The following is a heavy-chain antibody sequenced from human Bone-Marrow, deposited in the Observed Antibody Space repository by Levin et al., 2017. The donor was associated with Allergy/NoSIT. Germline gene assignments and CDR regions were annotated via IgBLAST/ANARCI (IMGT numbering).Heavy chain of an antibody. V-gene: IGHV3-30-3*01. J-gene: IGHJ5*02. CDR3: ARAQYCSGGSCYSANWFDP. CDR1: GFTFSSYA. CDR2: ISYDGSNK. D-gene: IGHD2-15*01. Sequence: GESLKISCAASGFTFSSYAMHWVRQAPGKGLEWVAVISYDGSNKYYADSVKGRFTISRDNSKNTLYLQMNSLRAEDTAVYYCARAQYCSGGSCYSANWFDPWGQGTLVTVSS.